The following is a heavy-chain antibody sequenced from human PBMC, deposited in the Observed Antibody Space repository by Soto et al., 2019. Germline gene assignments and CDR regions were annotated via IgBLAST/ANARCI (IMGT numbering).Heavy chain of an antibody. CDR3: ARKAVVVTAYDY. V-gene: IGHV4-31*03. D-gene: IGHD2-21*02. J-gene: IGHJ4*02. Sequence: PSETLSLTCTVSGGSISSGGYYWSWIRQHPGKGLEWIGYIYYSGSTYYNPSLKSRVTISVDTSKNQFSLKLSSVTAADTAVYYCARKAVVVTAYDYWGQGTLVTVSS. CDR1: GGSISSGGYY. CDR2: IYYSGST.